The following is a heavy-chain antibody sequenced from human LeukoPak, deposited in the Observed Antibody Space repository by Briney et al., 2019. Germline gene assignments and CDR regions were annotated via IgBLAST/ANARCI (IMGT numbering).Heavy chain of an antibody. CDR3: ARGTSHYTSGSYYNFFDY. CDR2: IYHSGST. D-gene: IGHD3-10*01. J-gene: IGHJ4*02. V-gene: IGHV4-30-2*01. CDR1: GGSFSSGGYS. Sequence: PSETLSLTCAVSGGSFSSGGYSWSWIRQPPGRGLEWIGYIYHSGSTYYNPSLKSRVTISEDRSKNQFSLKLSSVTAADTAVYYCARGTSHYTSGSYYNFFDYWGQGTLVTVSS.